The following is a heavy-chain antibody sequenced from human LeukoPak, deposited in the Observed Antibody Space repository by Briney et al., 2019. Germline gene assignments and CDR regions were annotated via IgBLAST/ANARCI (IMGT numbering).Heavy chain of an antibody. CDR2: IYYSGST. CDR1: GGSISSYY. V-gene: IGHV4-59*01. J-gene: IGHJ3*02. Sequence: SETLSLTCTVSGGSISSYYWSWIRQPPGKGLEWIGFIYYSGSTNYKPSLKSRVTISVDTSKNQFSLKLNSVTAADTAVYYCATGGGSYEGGAFDIWGQGTMVTVSS. D-gene: IGHD1-26*01. CDR3: ATGGGSYEGGAFDI.